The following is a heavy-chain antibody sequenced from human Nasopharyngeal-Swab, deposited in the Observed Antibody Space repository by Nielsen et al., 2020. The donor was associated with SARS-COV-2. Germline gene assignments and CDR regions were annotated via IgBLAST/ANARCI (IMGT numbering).Heavy chain of an antibody. V-gene: IGHV3-23*01. CDR1: GFTFSSYA. D-gene: IGHD5-12*01. CDR2: ISGSGGST. Sequence: LSLTCAASGFTFSSYAMSWVRQAPGKGLEWVSAISGSGGSTYYADSVKGRFTISRDNSKNTLYLQMNSLRAEDTAVYYCAAQWLRYRDYWGQGTLVTVSS. J-gene: IGHJ4*02. CDR3: AAQWLRYRDY.